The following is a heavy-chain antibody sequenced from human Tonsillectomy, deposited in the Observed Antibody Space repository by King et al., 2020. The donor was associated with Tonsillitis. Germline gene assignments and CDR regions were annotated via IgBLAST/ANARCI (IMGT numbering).Heavy chain of an antibody. CDR2: INHSGST. Sequence: VQLQQWGAGLLKPSETLSLTCAVYGGSFSGYYWSWLRQPPGKGLEWIGEINHSGSTNYNPSLKSRVTISVDTSKNQFSLKLSSVTAADTAVYYCARDLLYCSSTSCYTRFDYWGQGTLVTVSS. J-gene: IGHJ4*02. CDR1: GGSFSGYY. D-gene: IGHD2-2*02. V-gene: IGHV4-34*01. CDR3: ARDLLYCSSTSCYTRFDY.